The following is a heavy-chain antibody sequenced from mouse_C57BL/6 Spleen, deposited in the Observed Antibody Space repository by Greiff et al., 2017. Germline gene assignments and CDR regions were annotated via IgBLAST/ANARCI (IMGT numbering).Heavy chain of an antibody. CDR3: ANGKGYFDV. J-gene: IGHJ1*03. CDR2: ISSGSSTI. D-gene: IGHD2-1*01. CDR1: GFTFSDYG. V-gene: IGHV5-17*01. Sequence: VQLKESGGGLVKPGGSLKLSCAASGFTFSDYGMHWVRQAPEKGLEWVAYISSGSSTIYYADTVKGRFTISRDNAKNTLFLQMTSLRSEDTAMYYCANGKGYFDVWGTGTTVTVSS.